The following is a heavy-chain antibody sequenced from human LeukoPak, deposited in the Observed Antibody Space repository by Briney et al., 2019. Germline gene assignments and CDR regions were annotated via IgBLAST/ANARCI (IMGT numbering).Heavy chain of an antibody. J-gene: IGHJ3*02. CDR2: ISWNSGSI. CDR3: AKRKGYRNWWSVDAFDI. D-gene: IGHD2-15*01. CDR1: GFTFDDYA. V-gene: IGHV3-9*01. Sequence: PGGSLRLSCAASGFTFDDYAMHWVRQAPGKGLEWVSGISWNSGSIGYADSVKGRFTISRDNAKNSLYLQMNSLRAEDTALYYCAKRKGYRNWWSVDAFDIWGQGTMVTVSS.